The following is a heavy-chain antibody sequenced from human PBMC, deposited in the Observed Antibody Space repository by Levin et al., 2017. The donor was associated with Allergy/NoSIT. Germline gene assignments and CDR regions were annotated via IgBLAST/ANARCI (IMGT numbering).Heavy chain of an antibody. J-gene: IGHJ4*02. CDR2: ISSGSSVI. V-gene: IGHV3-48*02. D-gene: IGHD2-15*01. CDR3: VRDRAAADV. Sequence: GASVKVSCAASGFSFSDYAMNWVRQPPRKGLEWLSYISSGSSVIYYADSVKGRFTTSRNDAKNSLYLQMSSLRDEDTAVYYCVRDRAAADVWGQGTVVTVSS. CDR1: GFSFSDYA.